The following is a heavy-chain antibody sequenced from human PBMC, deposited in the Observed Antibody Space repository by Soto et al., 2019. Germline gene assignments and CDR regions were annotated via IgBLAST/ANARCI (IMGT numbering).Heavy chain of an antibody. Sequence: QVQLVQSGAEVKKPGSSLRVSCKASGVTFRSYTISWVRQAPGQGLEWMGRTIPVLGVTNYAPKFQGRLTIIADEKTSSVHMELGSLRSEDTATYYSRWLSNGDSDVSDLWGQGTMVIVSS. J-gene: IGHJ3*01. CDR2: TIPVLGVT. V-gene: IGHV1-69*02. CDR1: GVTFRSYT. CDR3: RWLSNGDSDVSDL. D-gene: IGHD2-21*01.